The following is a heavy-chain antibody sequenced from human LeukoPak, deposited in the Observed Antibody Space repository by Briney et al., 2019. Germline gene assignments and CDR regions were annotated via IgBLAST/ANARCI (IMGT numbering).Heavy chain of an antibody. V-gene: IGHV3-43*02. J-gene: IGHJ4*02. Sequence: GGSLRLSCVVSGINFADYAMHWVRQPPGKGLEWVSLISADGGSTFSADSVKGRFSISRDNSRNSLYLQMNSLRSEDTAMYYCAKESGKFDYWGQGTLVAVSS. CDR2: ISADGGST. CDR1: GINFADYA. CDR3: AKESGKFDY.